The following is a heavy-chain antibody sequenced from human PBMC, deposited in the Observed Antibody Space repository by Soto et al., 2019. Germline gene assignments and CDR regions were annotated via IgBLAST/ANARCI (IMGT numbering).Heavy chain of an antibody. CDR2: IYYSGST. Sequence: TLSLTCTVSGGSISSSSYYWGWIRQPPGKGLEWIGSIYYSGSTYYNPSLKSRVTISIDTSKNQFSLKLNSVTAADTAVYYCARPGYYYDSVGYNSDYWGQGTPVTVSS. D-gene: IGHD3-22*01. J-gene: IGHJ4*02. V-gene: IGHV4-39*01. CDR1: GGSISSSSYY. CDR3: ARPGYYYDSVGYNSDY.